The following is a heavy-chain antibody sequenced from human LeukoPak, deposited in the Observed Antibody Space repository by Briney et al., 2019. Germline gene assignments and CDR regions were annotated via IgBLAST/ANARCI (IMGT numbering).Heavy chain of an antibody. J-gene: IGHJ3*02. V-gene: IGHV1-2*02. CDR1: GYSFSGHY. D-gene: IGHD4-17*01. CDR2: ISPNSGGT. Sequence: ASVKVSCKASGYSFSGHYMHWVRQAPGQGPEWMGWISPNSGGTNYAQKFQGRVTMTGDTSISTAYMELSSLRSDDTAVYYCARDRGYGDPIDAFDIWGQGTMVTVSS. CDR3: ARDRGYGDPIDAFDI.